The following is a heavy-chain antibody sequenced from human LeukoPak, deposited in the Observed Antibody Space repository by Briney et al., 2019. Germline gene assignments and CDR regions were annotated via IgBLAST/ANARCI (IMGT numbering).Heavy chain of an antibody. D-gene: IGHD2-15*01. V-gene: IGHV1-69*04. CDR3: ARPPASLYCSGGSCSFRGYYYGMDV. CDR1: GGTLSSYA. CDR2: IIPILGIA. J-gene: IGHJ6*02. Sequence: ASVKVSCKASGGTLSSYAISWVRQAPGQGLEWMGRIIPILGIANYAQKFQGRVTITADKSTSTAYMELSSLRSEDTAVYYCARPPASLYCSGGSCSFRGYYYGMDVWGQGTTVTVSS.